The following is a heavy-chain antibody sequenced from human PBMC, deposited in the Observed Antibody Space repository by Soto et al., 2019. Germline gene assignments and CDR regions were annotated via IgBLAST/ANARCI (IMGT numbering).Heavy chain of an antibody. D-gene: IGHD6-6*01. Sequence: GGSLRLSCAASGFTFDDYAMHWVRQAPGKGLEWVSGISWNSGSIGYADSVKGRFTISRDNAKNSLYLQMNSLRAEDTALYYCAKEPGGAARAIWGQGTLVTVSS. CDR3: AKEPGGAARAI. CDR1: GFTFDDYA. CDR2: ISWNSGSI. J-gene: IGHJ4*02. V-gene: IGHV3-9*01.